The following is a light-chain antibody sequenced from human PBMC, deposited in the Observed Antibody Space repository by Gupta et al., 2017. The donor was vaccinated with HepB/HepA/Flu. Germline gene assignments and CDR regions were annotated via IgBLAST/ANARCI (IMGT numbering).Light chain of an antibody. V-gene: IGKV3-20*01. Sequence: EIVLTQSPCTLSLSPGERATLSCRASHFISSSFLAWYQQKPGRAPRLLISGASTRAAGVPDRFGGSGSGPEFTLTISRREPEDFGVYYCQHEGSSPWTFGQGTKVEIK. J-gene: IGKJ1*01. CDR2: GAS. CDR1: HFISSSF. CDR3: QHEGSSPWT.